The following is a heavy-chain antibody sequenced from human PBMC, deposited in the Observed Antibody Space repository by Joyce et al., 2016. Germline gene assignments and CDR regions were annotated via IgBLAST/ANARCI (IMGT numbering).Heavy chain of an antibody. Sequence: QVQLVQSGAEVKKPGSSVKVSCKASGGTLSKYTISWVRQAPGQGLEWMGMIIPILGIANCAQKFQGRVTLSADRSTDTAYMELSSLRFEDTAIYYCARDDFYDSTDYREYFQHWGQGTLVTVSS. CDR1: GGTLSKYT. J-gene: IGHJ1*01. CDR2: IIPILGIA. CDR3: ARDDFYDSTDYREYFQH. V-gene: IGHV1-69*08. D-gene: IGHD3-22*01.